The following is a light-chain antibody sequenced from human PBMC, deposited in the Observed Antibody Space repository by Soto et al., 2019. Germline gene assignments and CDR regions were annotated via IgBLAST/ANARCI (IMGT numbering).Light chain of an antibody. J-gene: IGKJ1*01. Sequence: EIVMTQSPATLSVSPGERATLSCRASQSVSSNLAWYQQKPGQAPKLLIYGASTRATAIPARFSGSGSGTEFTLTISRLQSEDFAVSYCQQYHNWSRKFGQGTNVEIK. CDR3: QQYHNWSRK. CDR2: GAS. CDR1: QSVSSN. V-gene: IGKV3-15*01.